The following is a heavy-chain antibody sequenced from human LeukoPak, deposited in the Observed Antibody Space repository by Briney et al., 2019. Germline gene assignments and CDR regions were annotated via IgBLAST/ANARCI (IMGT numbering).Heavy chain of an antibody. V-gene: IGHV1-3*01. J-gene: IGHJ1*01. CDR3: ASTVSAATYRYFQH. D-gene: IGHD2-15*01. CDR2: INAGNGNT. CDR1: GYIFTTYA. Sequence: GASVKVSCKASGYIFTTYAMHWVRQAPRQSLEWMGWINAGNGNTKYSQKFQGRVTITRDTSANIAYMELSSLRSEDTAVYYCASTVSAATYRYFQHWGQGTLVTVSS.